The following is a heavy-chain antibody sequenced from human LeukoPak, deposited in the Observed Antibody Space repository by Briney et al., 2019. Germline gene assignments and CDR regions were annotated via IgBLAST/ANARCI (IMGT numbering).Heavy chain of an antibody. V-gene: IGHV3-30*04. D-gene: IGHD6-13*01. CDR1: GFTFSSYA. J-gene: IGHJ4*02. CDR2: ISYDGSNK. Sequence: GGSLRLSCAASGFTFSSYAMHWVRQAPGKGLEWVAVISYDGSNKYYADSVKGRFTISRDNSKNTLYLQMNSLRAEDTVVYYCARVGVVKGSSSWYFDYWGQGTLVTVSS. CDR3: ARVGVVKGSSSWYFDY.